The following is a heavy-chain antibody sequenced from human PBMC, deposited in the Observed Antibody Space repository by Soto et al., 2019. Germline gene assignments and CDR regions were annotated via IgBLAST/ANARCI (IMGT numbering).Heavy chain of an antibody. J-gene: IGHJ2*01. Sequence: DVPLLESGGGLVQPGGSLRLSCAASGFSFSTYAMSWVRQAPGKGLEWVSAISGSGGGTYYADSVKGRFTISRDNSKSTLFLQMNSLRAEDTAVYYCAKAGGAGWYFDLWGRGTLVTASS. V-gene: IGHV3-23*01. D-gene: IGHD1-26*01. CDR1: GFSFSTYA. CDR3: AKAGGAGWYFDL. CDR2: ISGSGGGT.